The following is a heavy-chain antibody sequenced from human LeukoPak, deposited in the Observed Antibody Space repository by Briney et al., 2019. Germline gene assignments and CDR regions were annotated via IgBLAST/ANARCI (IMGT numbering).Heavy chain of an antibody. J-gene: IGHJ5*02. CDR2: INPNSGGT. CDR3: ARGDHYYDSSGYYPEGWFDP. Sequence: ASVKVSCKASGYTFTSYDINWVRQATGQGLEWMGWINPNSGGTNYAQKFQGRVTMTRDTSISTAYMELSRLRSGDTAVYYCARGDHYYDSSGYYPEGWFDPWGQGTLVTVSS. D-gene: IGHD3-22*01. V-gene: IGHV1-2*02. CDR1: GYTFTSYD.